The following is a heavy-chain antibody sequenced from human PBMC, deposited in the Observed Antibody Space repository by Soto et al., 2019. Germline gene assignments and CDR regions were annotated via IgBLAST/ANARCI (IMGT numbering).Heavy chain of an antibody. Sequence: PAHTLSLTCAISGDSVSSNSAAWNWIRQSPSRGLEWLGRTYYRSKWYNDYAVSVKSRITINPDTSKNQFSLQLNSVTPEDTAVYYCARGRRFLEWLLYGTWFDPWGQGTLVTVSS. CDR3: ARGRRFLEWLLYGTWFDP. D-gene: IGHD3-3*01. J-gene: IGHJ5*02. CDR1: GDSVSSNSAA. CDR2: TYYRSKWYN. V-gene: IGHV6-1*01.